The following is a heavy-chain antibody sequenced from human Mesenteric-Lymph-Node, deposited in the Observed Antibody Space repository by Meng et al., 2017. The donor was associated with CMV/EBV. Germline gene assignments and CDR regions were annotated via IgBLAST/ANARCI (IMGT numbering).Heavy chain of an antibody. J-gene: IGHJ3*02. V-gene: IGHV4-61*01. CDR1: GGTVSSGSYY. CDR2: IYYSGST. D-gene: IGHD3-22*01. CDR3: AREADDSSGYYGAGGAFDI. Sequence: GSLRLSCTVSGGTVSSGSYYWSWIRQPPGKGLEWIGYIYYSGSTNYNPSLKSRVTISVDTSKNQFSLKLSSVTAADTAVYYCAREADDSSGYYGAGGAFDIWGQGTMVTVSS.